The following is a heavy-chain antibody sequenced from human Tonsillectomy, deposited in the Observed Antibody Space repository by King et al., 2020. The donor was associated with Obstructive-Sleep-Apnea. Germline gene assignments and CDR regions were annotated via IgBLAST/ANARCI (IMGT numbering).Heavy chain of an antibody. Sequence: VQLVESGGGLVQPGGSLRLSCAASGFTFSKFAMSWVRQAPGRGLEWVSAISDSTAGTGSYSADSVKGRFTLSRDNSKNTLYLHMNSLRADDTALYYCAKDMGGGPAANFDYWGQGTLVTVSS. CDR2: ISDSTAGTGS. V-gene: IGHV3-23*04. CDR3: AKDMGGGPAANFDY. D-gene: IGHD2-2*01. CDR1: GFTFSKFA. J-gene: IGHJ4*02.